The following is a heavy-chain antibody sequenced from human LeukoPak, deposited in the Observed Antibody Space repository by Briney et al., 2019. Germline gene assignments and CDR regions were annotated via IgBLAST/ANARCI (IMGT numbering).Heavy chain of an antibody. V-gene: IGHV1-8*01. D-gene: IGHD3-10*01. Sequence: ASVKVSCKASGYTFTSYDINWVRQATGQGLEGMGWMNPNSGNTGYAQKFQGRVTMTRNTSISTAYMELSSLRSEDTAVYYCARGYLNLLWFGELSYMDVWGKGITVTISS. CDR2: MNPNSGNT. J-gene: IGHJ6*03. CDR3: ARGYLNLLWFGELSYMDV. CDR1: GYTFTSYD.